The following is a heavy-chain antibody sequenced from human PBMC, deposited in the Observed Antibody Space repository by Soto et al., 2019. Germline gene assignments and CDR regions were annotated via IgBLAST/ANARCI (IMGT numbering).Heavy chain of an antibody. CDR2: ISYNGNNN. J-gene: IGHJ6*02. V-gene: IGHV3-33*05. Sequence: GGSLRLSCAASGVNFSTYVMHWVRQTPGRGLEWVAVISYNGNNNYYADSVQGRFTVSRDNARNTLYLQMNRLTTEDTDLYFCASSPKPKQIIMVGRAGGMDVWGQGTMVTVSS. CDR3: ASSPKPKQIIMVGRAGGMDV. CDR1: GVNFSTYV. D-gene: IGHD2-8*01.